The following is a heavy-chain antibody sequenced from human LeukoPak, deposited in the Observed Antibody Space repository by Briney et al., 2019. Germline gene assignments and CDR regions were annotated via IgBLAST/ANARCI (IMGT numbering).Heavy chain of an antibody. CDR2: IYSGGRT. Sequence: GGSLRLSCAASGFTFSSYEMNWVRQAPGKGLEWVSVIYSGGRTYYADSVKGRFTISRDNSKNTVYLQMNSLRADDTAVYYCAREGGKGGSTFDYWGQGTLVTVSS. V-gene: IGHV3-66*01. D-gene: IGHD1-7*01. CDR1: GFTFSSYE. CDR3: AREGGKGGSTFDY. J-gene: IGHJ4*02.